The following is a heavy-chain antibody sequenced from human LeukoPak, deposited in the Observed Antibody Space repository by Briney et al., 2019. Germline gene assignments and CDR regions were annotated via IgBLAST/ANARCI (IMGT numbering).Heavy chain of an antibody. J-gene: IGHJ4*02. D-gene: IGHD3-22*01. CDR1: GFTFSDYY. CDR2: ISSSGSTI. CDR3: ARYYYDSSGYYKFDY. Sequence: GGSLRLSCAASGFTFSDYYMSWIRQAPGKGLEWVSYISSSGSTIYYADSVKGRFTISRDNAKNSLYLQMNGLRADDTAVYYCARYYYDSSGYYKFDYWGQGTLVTVSS. V-gene: IGHV3-11*01.